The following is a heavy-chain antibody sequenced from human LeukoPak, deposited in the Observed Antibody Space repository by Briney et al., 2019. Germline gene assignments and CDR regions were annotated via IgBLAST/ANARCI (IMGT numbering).Heavy chain of an antibody. V-gene: IGHV3-30-3*01. CDR1: GFTFSSYA. Sequence: PGRSLRLSCEASGFTFSSYAMHWVRQAPGKGLEWVAVISYDGSNKYYADSVKGRFTISRDNSKNTLYLQMNSLRAEDTAVYYCARDAGGPWGQGTLVTVSS. J-gene: IGHJ5*02. CDR2: ISYDGSNK. CDR3: ARDAGGP.